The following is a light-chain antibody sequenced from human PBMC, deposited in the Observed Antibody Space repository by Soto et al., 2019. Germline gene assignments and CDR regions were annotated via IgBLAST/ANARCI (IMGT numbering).Light chain of an antibody. CDR3: CSNAGRYTWV. CDR2: DVS. J-gene: IGLJ3*02. V-gene: IGLV2-11*01. CDR1: SSDVGGYNF. Sequence: SALTQPRSVSGSPGQSVTISCSGSSSDVGGYNFVSWYQQHPGKAPKLMIYDVSKRPSGVPGRFSGSKSGNTASLTISGLQAEDEADYYCCSNAGRYTWVFGGGTKVTVL.